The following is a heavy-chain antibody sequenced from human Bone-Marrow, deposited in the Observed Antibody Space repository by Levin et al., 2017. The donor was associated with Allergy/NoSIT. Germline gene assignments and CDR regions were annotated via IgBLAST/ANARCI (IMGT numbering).Heavy chain of an antibody. D-gene: IGHD1-26*01. CDR1: GFSLSTSGVG. Sequence: SGPTLVKPTQTLTLTCTFSGFSLSTSGVGVGWIRQPPGKALEWLALIYWDDDKRYSPSLKSRLTITKDTSKNQVVLTMTNMDPVDTATYYWAHTTGSHSVRMGWFAPWGQGTLVTVSS. CDR3: AHTTGSHSVRMGWFAP. J-gene: IGHJ5*02. V-gene: IGHV2-5*02. CDR2: IYWDDDK.